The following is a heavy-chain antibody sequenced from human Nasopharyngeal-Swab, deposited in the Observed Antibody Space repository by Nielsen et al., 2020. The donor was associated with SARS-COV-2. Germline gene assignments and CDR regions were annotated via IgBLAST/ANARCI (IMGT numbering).Heavy chain of an antibody. V-gene: IGHV3-48*03. CDR3: ARHTQWLARYYYYYYGMDV. D-gene: IGHD6-19*01. CDR2: ISSSGSTI. Sequence: GESLKISCAASGFTFSSYEMNWVRQAPGKGLEWVSYISSSGSTIYYADSVMGRFTISRDNAKNSLYLQMNSLRAEDTAVYYCARHTQWLARYYYYYYGMDVWGQGTTVTVSS. CDR1: GFTFSSYE. J-gene: IGHJ6*02.